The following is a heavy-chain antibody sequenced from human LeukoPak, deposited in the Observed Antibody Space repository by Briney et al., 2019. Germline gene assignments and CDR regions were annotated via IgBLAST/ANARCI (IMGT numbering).Heavy chain of an antibody. CDR2: IYHSGST. D-gene: IGHD3-3*02. CDR1: GGSISSSTYY. V-gene: IGHV4-39*01. Sequence: PSETLSLTCTVSGGSISSSTYYWDWIRQAPGKRLEWIGNIYHSGSTYYNPSLKSRVTISVDTSKNQFSLKLSSLTAADTAVYYCASHPSALNWFDPWGQGTLVTVSS. J-gene: IGHJ5*02. CDR3: ASHPSALNWFDP.